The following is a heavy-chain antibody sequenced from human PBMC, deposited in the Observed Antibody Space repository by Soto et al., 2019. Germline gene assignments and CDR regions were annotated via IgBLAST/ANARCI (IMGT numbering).Heavy chain of an antibody. CDR3: AREMGYYYYGMDV. CDR1: GFTFSSYA. V-gene: IGHV3-30-3*01. J-gene: IGHJ6*02. Sequence: QVQLVESGGGVVQPGRSLRLSCAASGFTFSSYAMHWVRQAPGKGLEWVAVISYDGSNKYYADSVKGRFTISRDNSKNTLYLQMNSLRAEDTAVYHCAREMGYYYYGMDVWGQGTTVTVSS. CDR2: ISYDGSNK. D-gene: IGHD2-8*01.